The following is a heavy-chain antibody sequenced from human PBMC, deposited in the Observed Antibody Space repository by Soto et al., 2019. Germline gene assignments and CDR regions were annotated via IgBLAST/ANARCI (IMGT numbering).Heavy chain of an antibody. D-gene: IGHD3-3*01. CDR1: GGSISSGDYY. Sequence: PSETLSLTCTVSGGSISSGDYYWSWIRQPPGKGLEGIGHIYYSGSTYYNPSLKSRVTISVDTSKNQFSLKLSSVTAADTAVYYCARGDSNYDFWSGYFSRGTKGVGGQGTTVTVSS. J-gene: IGHJ6*02. V-gene: IGHV4-30-4*01. CDR2: IYYSGST. CDR3: ARGDSNYDFWSGYFSRGTKGV.